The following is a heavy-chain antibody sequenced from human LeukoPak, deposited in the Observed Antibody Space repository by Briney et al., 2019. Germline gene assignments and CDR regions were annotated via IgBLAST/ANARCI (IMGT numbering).Heavy chain of an antibody. V-gene: IGHV5-51*01. CDR1: GYSFTNYW. J-gene: IGHJ4*02. D-gene: IGHD3-22*01. CDR2: FYPGDSDT. Sequence: GESLKISCKGSGYSFTNYWIGWVRQMPGKGLEWMGIFYPGDSDTRYSPSFQGQVTMSGDKSISTAYLQWSSLKASDTAMYYGARRLGFDYDSSGYTSDYWGQGTLVTVSS. CDR3: ARRLGFDYDSSGYTSDY.